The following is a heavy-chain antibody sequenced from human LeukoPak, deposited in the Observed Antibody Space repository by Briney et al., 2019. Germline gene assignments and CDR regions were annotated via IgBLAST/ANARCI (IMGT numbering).Heavy chain of an antibody. CDR1: GGTFSSYA. V-gene: IGHV1-69*13. D-gene: IGHD3-10*01. CDR2: IIPIFGTA. CDR3: AREAYGSGSFRTDYYYMDV. J-gene: IGHJ6*03. Sequence: SVKVSCKASGGTFSSYAISWVRQAPGQGLEWMGGIIPIFGTANYAQKFQGRVTITADESTSAAYMELNRLRSDDTAVYYCAREAYGSGSFRTDYYYMDVWGKGTTVTISS.